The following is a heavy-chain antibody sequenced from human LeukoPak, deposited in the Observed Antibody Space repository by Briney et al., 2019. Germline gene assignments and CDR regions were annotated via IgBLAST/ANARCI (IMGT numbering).Heavy chain of an antibody. J-gene: IGHJ4*02. CDR2: IRAKDGGT. V-gene: IGHV3-23*01. CDR1: GFTSSNYA. CDR3: TKATKSIVVDKYFDY. Sequence: GRSLRPSCAPSGFTSSNYAISWVRQAPGKGLGWVSSIRAKDGGTYYADSVKSRFTVSRDQPQNTLYLQMNSRRAEDTAVHYCTKATKSIVVDKYFDYWGQGALVTVSS. D-gene: IGHD3-22*01.